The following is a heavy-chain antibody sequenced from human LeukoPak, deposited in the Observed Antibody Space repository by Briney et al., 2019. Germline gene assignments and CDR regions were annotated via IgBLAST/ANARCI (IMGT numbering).Heavy chain of an antibody. V-gene: IGHV3-53*01. Sequence: PGGSLRLSCTASGFSVSHNYMNWVRQAPGKGLEWVALIYSGGNTHYADSVKGRFTISRDNSKNTLYLQMNSLRAEDTAVYYCALDYDSSGHTPGWFDPWGQGTLVTVSS. CDR2: IYSGGNT. D-gene: IGHD3-22*01. J-gene: IGHJ5*02. CDR3: ALDYDSSGHTPGWFDP. CDR1: GFSVSHNY.